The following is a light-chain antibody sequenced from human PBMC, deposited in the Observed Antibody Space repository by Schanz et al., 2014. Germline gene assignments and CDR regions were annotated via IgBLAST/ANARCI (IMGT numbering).Light chain of an antibody. Sequence: DVVMPQSPLSLPVTLGQPASISCRSSQSLLHSDGNTYLIWFQQRPGQSPRRLIYKVSNRDSGVPDRFSGSGSGTDFTLKISRVEAEDVGVYYCMQGAHWPATFGQGTRLEIQ. CDR2: KVS. V-gene: IGKV2-30*02. CDR3: MQGAHWPAT. J-gene: IGKJ5*01. CDR1: QSLLHSDGNTY.